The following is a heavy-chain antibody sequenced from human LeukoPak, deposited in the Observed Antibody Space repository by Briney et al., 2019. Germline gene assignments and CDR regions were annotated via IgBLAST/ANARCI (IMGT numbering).Heavy chain of an antibody. CDR2: IIPIFGTA. J-gene: IGHJ3*02. CDR1: GGTFSSYA. Sequence: SVKVSCKASGGTFSSYAINWVRQAPGQGLEWMGGIIPIFGTANYAQKFQGRVTITADESTSTAYMELSSLRSEDTAVYYCARDGSGSGSYLDAFDIWGQGTMVTVSS. V-gene: IGHV1-69*13. CDR3: ARDGSGSGSYLDAFDI. D-gene: IGHD1-26*01.